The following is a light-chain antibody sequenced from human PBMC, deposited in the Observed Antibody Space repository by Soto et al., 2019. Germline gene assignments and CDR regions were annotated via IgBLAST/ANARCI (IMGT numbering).Light chain of an antibody. CDR1: QSISSW. CDR2: KAS. J-gene: IGKJ5*01. V-gene: IGKV1-5*03. CDR3: QQFSNYPHV. Sequence: DIQMNQSPSTLSASVGDRVTITCRASQSISSWLAWYQQKPGKAPKLLIYKASSLESGVPSRFSGSGSGTDFTLTISSLQPEDFAIYYCQQFSNYPHVFGQGTRLEIK.